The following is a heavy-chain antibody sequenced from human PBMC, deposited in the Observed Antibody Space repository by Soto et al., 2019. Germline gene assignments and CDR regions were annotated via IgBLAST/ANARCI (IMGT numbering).Heavy chain of an antibody. CDR1: GFTFSSHG. CDR2: IWYDGSNK. V-gene: IGHV3-33*01. CDR3: ARDVGAAASIYYYYGMDV. D-gene: IGHD6-13*01. Sequence: QVQLVESGGGVVQPGRSLRLSCAASGFTFSSHGMHWVRQAPGKGLEWVAVIWYDGSNKYYADSVKGRFTISRDNSKNTLYLQMNSLRAEDTAVYYCARDVGAAASIYYYYGMDVWGQGTTVTVSS. J-gene: IGHJ6*02.